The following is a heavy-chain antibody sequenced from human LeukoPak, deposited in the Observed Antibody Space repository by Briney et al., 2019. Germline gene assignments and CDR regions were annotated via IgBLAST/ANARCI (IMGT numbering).Heavy chain of an antibody. CDR3: AREITMIVVNAFDI. J-gene: IGHJ3*02. Sequence: PGGSLRLSCAASGFTFSSYAMSWVRQAPGKGLEWVSAISGSGGSTYYADSVKGRFTISRDNAKNSLYLQMNSLRAEDTALYYCAREITMIVVNAFDIWGQGTMVTVSS. V-gene: IGHV3-23*01. CDR2: ISGSGGST. D-gene: IGHD3-22*01. CDR1: GFTFSSYA.